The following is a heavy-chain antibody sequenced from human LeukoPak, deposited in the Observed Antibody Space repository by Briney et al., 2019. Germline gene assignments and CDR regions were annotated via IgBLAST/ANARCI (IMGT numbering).Heavy chain of an antibody. J-gene: IGHJ4*02. CDR3: ARDGGERPFDY. CDR2: LNTDGSIT. CDR1: GFTFSIYW. D-gene: IGHD1-1*01. V-gene: IGHV3-74*03. Sequence: GGSLRLSCAASGFTFSIYWMHWVRQAPGKGLVWVSRLNTDGSITTYADSVKGRFTISRDNSKNTLYLQMNSLRAEDTAVYYCARDGGERPFDYWGQGTLVTVSS.